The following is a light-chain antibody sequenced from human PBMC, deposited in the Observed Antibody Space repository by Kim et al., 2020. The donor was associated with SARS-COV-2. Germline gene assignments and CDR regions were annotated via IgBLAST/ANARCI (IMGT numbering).Light chain of an antibody. CDR2: AAS. CDR3: KQYGTSPYT. Sequence: LDPGESVTLSCRGVQSVSSGTLGWYQQKPGQAPRIVIYAASSRASPFPDRFSGRGSGTDFTLTISRLEPEDFAVYYCKQYGTSPYTFGKGTKLEI. V-gene: IGKV3-20*01. J-gene: IGKJ2*01. CDR1: QSVSSGT.